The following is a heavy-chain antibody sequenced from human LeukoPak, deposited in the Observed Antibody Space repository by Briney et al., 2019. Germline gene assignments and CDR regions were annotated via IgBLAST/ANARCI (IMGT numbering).Heavy chain of an antibody. CDR3: ASYPTYSSSWYTFDY. CDR1: GGTFSSYA. J-gene: IGHJ4*02. D-gene: IGHD6-13*01. Sequence: ASVKASCKASGGTFSSYAISWVRQAPGQGLEWMGGIIPIFGTANYAQKFQGRVTITTDESTSTAYMELSSLRSEDTTVYYCASYPTYSSSWYTFDYWGQGTLVTVSS. V-gene: IGHV1-69*05. CDR2: IIPIFGTA.